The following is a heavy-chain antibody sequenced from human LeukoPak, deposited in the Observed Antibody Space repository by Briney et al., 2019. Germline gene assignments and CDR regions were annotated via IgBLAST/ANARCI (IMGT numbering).Heavy chain of an antibody. J-gene: IGHJ4*02. CDR2: IGTAGDT. Sequence: GGSLRLSCAASGFTFSIYDMHWVRQATGKGLEWVSAIGTAGDTYYPGSVRGRFTISRENAKNSLDLQINSLRAGDTAVYYCARGADTGFDYWGQGTLVTASS. V-gene: IGHV3-13*04. CDR1: GFTFSIYD. D-gene: IGHD3-10*01. CDR3: ARGADTGFDY.